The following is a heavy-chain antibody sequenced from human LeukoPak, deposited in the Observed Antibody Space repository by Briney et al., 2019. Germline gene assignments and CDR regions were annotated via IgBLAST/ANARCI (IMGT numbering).Heavy chain of an antibody. Sequence: PSETLSLTCTVSGGSISSYYWSWLRQSPGKGLECIGYIHYTGSTNYNPSLKSRVTISVDTSKNQFSLKLSSVTAADTAVYYCARVSGYDWESFHDYWGQGILVTVSS. CDR3: ARVSGYDWESFHDY. D-gene: IGHD5-12*01. V-gene: IGHV4-59*01. CDR2: IHYTGST. CDR1: GGSISSYY. J-gene: IGHJ4*02.